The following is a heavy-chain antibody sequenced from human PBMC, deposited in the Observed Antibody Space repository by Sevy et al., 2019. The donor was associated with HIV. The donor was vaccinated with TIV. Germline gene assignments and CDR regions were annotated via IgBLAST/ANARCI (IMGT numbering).Heavy chain of an antibody. CDR1: GFTFSSYD. CDR2: IGTAGDT. D-gene: IGHD2-8*02. V-gene: IGHV3-13*01. Sequence: GGSLRLSCAASGFTFSSYDMHWVRQATGKGLEWVSAIGTAGDTYYPGSVKGRFTISRDNSKNTLYLQMNSLRADDTAVYYCAKDLVVLVGDAFDIWGQGTMVTVSS. CDR3: AKDLVVLVGDAFDI. J-gene: IGHJ3*02.